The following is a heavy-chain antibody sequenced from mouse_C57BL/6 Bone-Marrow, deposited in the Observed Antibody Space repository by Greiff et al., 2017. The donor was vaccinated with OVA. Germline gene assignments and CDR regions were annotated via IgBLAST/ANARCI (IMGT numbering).Heavy chain of an antibody. J-gene: IGHJ3*01. Sequence: DVQLMASWGDLVKPGGSLKLSCAASGFTFSSYGMSWVRQTPDKRLEWVATISSGGSYTYYPDSVKGRFTISRDNAKNTLYLQMSSLKSEDTAMYYCARLVRAWFAYWGQGTLVTVSA. CDR1: GFTFSSYG. CDR3: ARLVRAWFAY. V-gene: IGHV5-6*01. CDR2: ISSGGSYT.